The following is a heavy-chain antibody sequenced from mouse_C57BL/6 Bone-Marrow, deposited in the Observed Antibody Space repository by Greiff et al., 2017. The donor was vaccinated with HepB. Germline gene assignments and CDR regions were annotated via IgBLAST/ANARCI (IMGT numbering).Heavy chain of an antibody. Sequence: QVQLKQPGAELVRPGTSVKLSCKASGYTFTSYWMHWVKQRPGQGLEWIGVIDPSDSYTNYNQKFKGKATLTVDTSSSTAYMQLSSLTSEDSAVYYCARSPTYWGQGTTLTVSS. CDR2: IDPSDSYT. J-gene: IGHJ2*01. CDR1: GYTFTSYW. CDR3: ARSPTY. D-gene: IGHD2-10*01. V-gene: IGHV1-59*01.